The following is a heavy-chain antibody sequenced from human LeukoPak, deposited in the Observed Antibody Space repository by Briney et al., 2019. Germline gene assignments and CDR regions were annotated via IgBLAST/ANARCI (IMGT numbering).Heavy chain of an antibody. V-gene: IGHV3-30*02. CDR1: GFTFRRYG. D-gene: IGHD4-17*01. CDR2: IRTDGSNK. J-gene: IGHJ3*02. Sequence: GGSLRLSCVASGFTFRRYGTHWVRQAPGKGLDWVTFIRTDGSNKYYADTVKGRFTISRDNSKNTLYLQMNSLRAEDTAVYYCAGERQTYGDYGVTGFDIWGQGTMVTVSS. CDR3: AGERQTYGDYGVTGFDI.